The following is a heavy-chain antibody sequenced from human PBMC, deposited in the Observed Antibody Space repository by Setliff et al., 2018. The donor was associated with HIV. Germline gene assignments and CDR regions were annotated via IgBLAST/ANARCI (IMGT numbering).Heavy chain of an antibody. CDR2: INPNSGGT. J-gene: IGHJ6*03. V-gene: IGHV1-2*02. D-gene: IGHD6-19*01. CDR3: ARDLVAVANTFYYYMDV. Sequence: GASVKVSCKASGYTFTGYYMHWVRQAPGQGLEWMGWINPNSGGTNYAQNFQGRVTMTRDTSISTAYMELSRLRSDDTAVYYCARDLVAVANTFYYYMDVWGKGTTVTVSS. CDR1: GYTFTGYY.